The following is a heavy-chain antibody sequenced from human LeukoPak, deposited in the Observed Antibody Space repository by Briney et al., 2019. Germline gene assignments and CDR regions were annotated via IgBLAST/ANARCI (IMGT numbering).Heavy chain of an antibody. Sequence: GGSLRLSCAASGFTFSSYAMHWVRQAPGKGLEWVAVISYDGSNKYYADSVKGRFTISRDNSKNTLYLQMNSPRAEDTAVYYCRGGGPYYFDYWGQGTLVTVSS. J-gene: IGHJ4*02. CDR3: RGGGPYYFDY. D-gene: IGHD4-23*01. CDR2: ISYDGSNK. CDR1: GFTFSSYA. V-gene: IGHV3-30-3*01.